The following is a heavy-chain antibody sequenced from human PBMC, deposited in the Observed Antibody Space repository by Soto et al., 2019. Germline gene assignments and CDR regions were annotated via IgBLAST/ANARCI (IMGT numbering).Heavy chain of an antibody. CDR1: GCTFSSYA. Sequence: GGSLRLCCAASGCTFSSYAMSWVRQAPGKGLEWVSSLSGSGGSTYYADSVKGRFTISRDNSKNTLYLQMNSLRAEDTAVYYCVKGILRDTTVVMATIPFDYWGQGT. J-gene: IGHJ4*02. CDR3: VKGILRDTTVVMATIPFDY. D-gene: IGHD5-12*01. V-gene: IGHV3-23*01. CDR2: LSGSGGST.